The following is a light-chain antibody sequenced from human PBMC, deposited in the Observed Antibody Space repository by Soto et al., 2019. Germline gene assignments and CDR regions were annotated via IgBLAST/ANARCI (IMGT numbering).Light chain of an antibody. CDR1: SGHSDYA. J-gene: IGLJ3*02. V-gene: IGLV4-69*02. CDR2: LNSDGSH. Sequence: QSVLTQSPSASASLGASVKLTCTLSSGHSDYAIAWHQQQPEKGPRYLMKLNSDGSHSKGDGIPDRFSGSSSGADRYLTISSLQSADEGDYYCETWSAGLWVFGGGTKLTVL. CDR3: ETWSAGLWV.